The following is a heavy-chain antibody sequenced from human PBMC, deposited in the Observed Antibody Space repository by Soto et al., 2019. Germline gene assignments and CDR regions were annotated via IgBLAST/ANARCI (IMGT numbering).Heavy chain of an antibody. J-gene: IGHJ5*02. D-gene: IGHD3-3*01. Sequence: VQLVESGGGVVQPGRSLRLSCAASGFTFSSYSMNWVRQAPGKGLEWVSSISSSSSYIYYADSVKGRFTISRDNAKNSLYLQMNSLRAEDTAVYYCARDLGYDFWSGYYIGWFDPWGQGTLVTVSS. V-gene: IGHV3-21*01. CDR3: ARDLGYDFWSGYYIGWFDP. CDR1: GFTFSSYS. CDR2: ISSSSSYI.